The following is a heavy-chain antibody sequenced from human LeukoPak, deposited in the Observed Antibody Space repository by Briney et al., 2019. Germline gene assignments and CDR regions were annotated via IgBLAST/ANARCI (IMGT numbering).Heavy chain of an antibody. CDR3: ARDPSGTYYPRVSGALDI. D-gene: IGHD1-26*01. Sequence: GGSLRLSCAASGFTFSSYSMNWVRQAPGKGLEWVSSISSISSYIYYADSVKGRFTVSRDNAKNSLYLQMDSLRAEDTAVYYCARDPSGTYYPRVSGALDIWGHGTMVTVSS. CDR2: ISSISSYI. V-gene: IGHV3-21*01. CDR1: GFTFSSYS. J-gene: IGHJ3*02.